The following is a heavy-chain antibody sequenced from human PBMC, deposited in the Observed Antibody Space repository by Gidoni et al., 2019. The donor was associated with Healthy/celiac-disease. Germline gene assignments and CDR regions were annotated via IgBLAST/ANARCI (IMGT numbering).Heavy chain of an antibody. CDR2: NSAYNGNT. V-gene: IGHV1-18*01. Sequence: QVQLVQSGAEVQKPGASVKGSCKASGYTFTSYGSSWVRQAPGQGREWMGWNSAYNGNTNSAQKLQGRVTMTTDTSTSTAYMELRSLRSDDTAVYYCARDGVVTGTTGPPYGMDVWGQGTTVTVSS. J-gene: IGHJ6*02. D-gene: IGHD1-7*01. CDR1: GYTFTSYG. CDR3: ARDGVVTGTTGPPYGMDV.